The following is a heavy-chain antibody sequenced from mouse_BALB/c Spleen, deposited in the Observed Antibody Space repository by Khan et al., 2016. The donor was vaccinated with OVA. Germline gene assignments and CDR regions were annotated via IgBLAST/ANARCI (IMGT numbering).Heavy chain of an antibody. Sequence: QVRLQQSGAELARPGASVKMSCKASGYTFTSYTIHWIKERPGQGLEWIGYINPSNGYPNYNQKFRDKATLTTDKSSTTAYLQLSSLTSDDSAVYNCVRDGAYHRNDGWFAYWGQGTLVTVSA. CDR3: VRDGAYHRNDGWFAY. CDR2: INPSNGYP. V-gene: IGHV1-4*01. J-gene: IGHJ3*01. CDR1: GYTFTSYT. D-gene: IGHD2-14*01.